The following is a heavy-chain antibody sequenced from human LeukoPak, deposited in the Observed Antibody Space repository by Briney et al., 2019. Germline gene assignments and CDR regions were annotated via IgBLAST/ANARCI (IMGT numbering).Heavy chain of an antibody. CDR3: ARGLNSIDYFDY. V-gene: IGHV3-23*01. Sequence: PGGSLRLSCAASGFTFSTYGMHWVRQAPGKGLEWVSAISGSGGSTYYADSVKGRFTISRDNSKNTLYPQMNSLRAEDTAVYYCARGLNSIDYFDYWGQGTLVTVSS. CDR2: ISGSGGST. D-gene: IGHD1-26*01. J-gene: IGHJ4*02. CDR1: GFTFSTYG.